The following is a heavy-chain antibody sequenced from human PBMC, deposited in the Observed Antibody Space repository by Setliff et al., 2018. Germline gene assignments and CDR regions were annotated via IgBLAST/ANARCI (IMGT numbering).Heavy chain of an antibody. CDR3: ARDNTILGATDY. D-gene: IGHD1-26*01. CDR1: GGSIDSSF. Sequence: SETLSLTCTVSGGSIDSSFWNWIRQSPGKGLEWIAEINHSGSTNYNPSLKSRVTISVDTSRNQFSLKLSSVTAADTALYFCARDNTILGATDYWGQGALVTVSS. CDR2: INHSGST. V-gene: IGHV4-34*01. J-gene: IGHJ4*02.